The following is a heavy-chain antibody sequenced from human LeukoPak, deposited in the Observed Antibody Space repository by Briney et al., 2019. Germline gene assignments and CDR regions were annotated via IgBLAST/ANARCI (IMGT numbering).Heavy chain of an antibody. J-gene: IGHJ4*02. Sequence: PGGSLRLSCAASGFTFSSYGMHRVRQAPGKGLEWVAVIPYDGSYKYYADSVKGRFTISRDNSKNTLYLQMNSLRAEDTAVYYCAKVGDYGDYALDYWGQGTLVTVSS. CDR3: AKVGDYGDYALDY. V-gene: IGHV3-30*18. D-gene: IGHD4-17*01. CDR2: IPYDGSYK. CDR1: GFTFSSYG.